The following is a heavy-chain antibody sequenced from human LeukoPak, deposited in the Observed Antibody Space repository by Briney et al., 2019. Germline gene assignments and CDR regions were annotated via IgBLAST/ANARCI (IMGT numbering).Heavy chain of an antibody. Sequence: SGPALVKPTQTLTLTCTFSGFSLSTSGMCVNWIRQPPGKALEWLARIDWDDDKYYNTSLKTRLTISKDTSKNQVVLTMTNVDPVDTATYYCARMQRTAPGRGYYYYTMDVWGQGTTVTVSS. CDR3: ARMQRTAPGRGYYYYTMDV. CDR1: GFSLSTSGMC. J-gene: IGHJ6*02. V-gene: IGHV2-70*11. D-gene: IGHD6-13*01. CDR2: IDWDDDK.